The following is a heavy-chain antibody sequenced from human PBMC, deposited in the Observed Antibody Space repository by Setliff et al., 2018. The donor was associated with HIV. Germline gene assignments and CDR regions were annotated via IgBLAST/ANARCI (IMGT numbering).Heavy chain of an antibody. J-gene: IGHJ4*02. CDR1: GFTFSSYA. D-gene: IGHD6-19*01. CDR2: ISGSGGST. Sequence: PGGSLRLSCAASGFTFSSYAMSWVRQAPGKGLEWVSAISGSGGSTYYADSVKGRFTISRDNSKNTLYLQMNSLRAEDTAVYYCAKAGFGQGLVGGGHFDYWGQGTLVTVSS. CDR3: AKAGFGQGLVGGGHFDY. V-gene: IGHV3-23*01.